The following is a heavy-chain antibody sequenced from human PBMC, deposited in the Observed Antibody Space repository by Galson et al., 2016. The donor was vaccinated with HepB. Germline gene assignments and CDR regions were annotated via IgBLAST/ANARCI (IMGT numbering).Heavy chain of an antibody. Sequence: SLRLSCAASGFTFSSYSMNWVRQAPGKGLEIISYISGSSTTIHYADSVKGRFSISRDNARNSLYLQMNSLRHEDTGVYYCARESSITFVTYYYGKDVWGQGTPVTVSS. V-gene: IGHV3-48*02. CDR2: ISGSSTTI. CDR1: GFTFSSYS. D-gene: IGHD3-16*01. J-gene: IGHJ6*02. CDR3: ARESSITFVTYYYGKDV.